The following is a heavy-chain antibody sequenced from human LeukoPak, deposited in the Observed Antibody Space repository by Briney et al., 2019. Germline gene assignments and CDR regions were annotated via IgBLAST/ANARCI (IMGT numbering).Heavy chain of an antibody. J-gene: IGHJ4*02. D-gene: IGHD5-12*01. V-gene: IGHV4-34*01. CDR3: ARGWDIVATQSFDY. CDR1: GGSFSGYY. Sequence: PSETLSLTCAVYGGSFSGYYWSWIRQPPGKGLEWIGEINHSGSTNYNPSLKSRVTISVDTSKNQFSLKLSSVTAADTAVYYCARGWDIVATQSFDYWGQGTLVTVSS. CDR2: INHSGST.